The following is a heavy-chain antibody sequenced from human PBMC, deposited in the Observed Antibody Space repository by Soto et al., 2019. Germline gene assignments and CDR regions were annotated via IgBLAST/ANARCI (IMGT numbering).Heavy chain of an antibody. CDR1: GFTFSSYG. CDR2: IWYDGSNK. CDR3: ASRFVVVPAAGHYYYYGMDV. J-gene: IGHJ6*02. Sequence: GGSLRLSCAASGFTFSSYGMHWVRQAPGKGLEWVAVIWYDGSNKYYADSVKGRFTISRDNSKNTLYLQMNSLRAEDTAVYYCASRFVVVPAAGHYYYYGMDVWGQGTTVTVSS. V-gene: IGHV3-33*01. D-gene: IGHD2-2*01.